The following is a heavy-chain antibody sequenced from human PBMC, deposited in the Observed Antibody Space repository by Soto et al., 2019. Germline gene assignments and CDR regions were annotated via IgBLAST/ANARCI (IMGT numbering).Heavy chain of an antibody. CDR1: GGSISSGGYS. D-gene: IGHD3-3*02. J-gene: IGHJ5*02. V-gene: IGHV4-30-2*01. CDR2: IYHSGST. CDR3: APVAIFALVTGWGFAL. Sequence: SETLSLTCAVSGGSISSGGYSWSWIRQPPGKGLEWIGYIYHSGSTYYNPSLKSRVTISVDRSKNQFSLKLSSVTAADTAVYYSAPVAIFALVTGWGFALWGQGTLVTVS.